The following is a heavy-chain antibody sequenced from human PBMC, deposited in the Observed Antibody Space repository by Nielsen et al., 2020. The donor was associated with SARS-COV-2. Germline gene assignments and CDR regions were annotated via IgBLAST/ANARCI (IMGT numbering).Heavy chain of an antibody. CDR1: GGSFSDYH. Sequence: SETLSLTCAVFGGSFSDYHWSWIRQPPGKVLERIAEISHSGSTTYNPSLQRRVTMSVDTSKSQFSLRLSSLTAADTATYYCARANPGLIQLDQWGQGTPVIVSS. CDR2: ISHSGST. V-gene: IGHV4-34*01. J-gene: IGHJ5*02. CDR3: ARANPGLIQLDQ. D-gene: IGHD1-14*01.